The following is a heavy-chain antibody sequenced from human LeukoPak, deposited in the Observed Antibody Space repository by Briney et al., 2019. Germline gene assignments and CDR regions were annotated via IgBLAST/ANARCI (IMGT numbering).Heavy chain of an antibody. D-gene: IGHD3-3*01. CDR1: GFTFGDYA. CDR3: ASYYDFWSGFHDAFDI. CDR2: IRSKAYGGTT. Sequence: PGGSLRLSCTASGFTFGDYAMSWFRQAPGKGLEWVGFIRSKAYGGTTEYAASVKGRFTISRDDSKSIAYLQMNSLRAEDTAVYYCASYYDFWSGFHDAFDIWGQGTMVTVSS. V-gene: IGHV3-49*03. J-gene: IGHJ3*02.